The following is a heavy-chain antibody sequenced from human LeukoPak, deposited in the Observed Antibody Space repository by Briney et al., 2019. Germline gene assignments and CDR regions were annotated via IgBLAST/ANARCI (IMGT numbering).Heavy chain of an antibody. CDR3: AGSYGSRFYYYYYMDV. CDR1: GFTFSSYE. V-gene: IGHV3-48*03. J-gene: IGHJ6*03. CDR2: ISSSGSTI. D-gene: IGHD3-10*01. Sequence: PGGSLRLSCAASGFTFSSYEMNWVRQAPGKGLEWVSYISSSGSTIYYADSVKGRFTISRDNAKNSLYLQMNSLRAEDTAVYYCAGSYGSRFYYYYYMDVWGKGTTVTISS.